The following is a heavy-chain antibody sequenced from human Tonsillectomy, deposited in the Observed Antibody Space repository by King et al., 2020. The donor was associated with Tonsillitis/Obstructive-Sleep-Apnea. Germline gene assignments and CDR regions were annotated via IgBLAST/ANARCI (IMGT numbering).Heavy chain of an antibody. CDR1: GGSFSDYY. Sequence: VQLQQWGAGLLKPSETLSLTCAVYGGSFSDYYWSWIRRPPGKGLEWIGEINHSGITNYNPSLKSRVRISLDTSKNQFSLKLTSVTAADTAVYYCARGYYDYMGVLFDYWGQGTLVTVSS. J-gene: IGHJ4*02. CDR3: ARGYYDYMGVLFDY. CDR2: INHSGIT. V-gene: IGHV4-34*01. D-gene: IGHD3-16*01.